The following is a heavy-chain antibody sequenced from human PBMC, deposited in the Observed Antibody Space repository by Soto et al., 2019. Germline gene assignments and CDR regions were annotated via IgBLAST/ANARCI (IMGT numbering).Heavy chain of an antibody. CDR3: ARDSGYDSDPDAFDI. J-gene: IGHJ3*02. D-gene: IGHD5-12*01. Sequence: EVQLVESGGGLVQPGGSLRLSCAASGFTFSSYSMNWVRQAPGKGLEWVSYISSSSSTIYYADSVKGRFTISRDNAKNSLYLQMNSLRDEDTAVYYCARDSGYDSDPDAFDIWGHGTMVTVSS. V-gene: IGHV3-48*02. CDR2: ISSSSSTI. CDR1: GFTFSSYS.